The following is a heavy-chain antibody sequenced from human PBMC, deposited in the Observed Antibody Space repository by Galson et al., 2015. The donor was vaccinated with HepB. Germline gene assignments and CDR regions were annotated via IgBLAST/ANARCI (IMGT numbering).Heavy chain of an antibody. CDR1: GLPFSNAW. V-gene: IGHV3-15*01. CDR3: ATGEDGHSH. J-gene: IGHJ4*02. CDR2: IKSKAHGGTR. Sequence: SLRLSCAASGLPFSNAWMNWVRQAPGKGLEWVGRIKSKAHGGTRDYAAPVKGRFTVSRDDSNNTLYLQMNSVTTEDTAVYYCATGEDGHSHWGQGTLVTVSS. D-gene: IGHD5-24*01.